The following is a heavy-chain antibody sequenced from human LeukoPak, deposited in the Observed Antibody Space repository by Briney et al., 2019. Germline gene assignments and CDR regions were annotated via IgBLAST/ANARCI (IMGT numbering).Heavy chain of an antibody. D-gene: IGHD6-13*01. CDR1: GFTFSSYA. V-gene: IGHV3-64*01. Sequence: GGSLRLSCAASGFTFSSYAMHWVRQAPGKGLEYVSAISSNGGSTYYANSVKGRFTISRDNSKNTLYLQMGSLRAEDMAVYYCARWWYSSSWHLRQGVRFDPWGQGTLVTVSS. CDR2: ISSNGGST. J-gene: IGHJ5*02. CDR3: ARWWYSSSWHLRQGVRFDP.